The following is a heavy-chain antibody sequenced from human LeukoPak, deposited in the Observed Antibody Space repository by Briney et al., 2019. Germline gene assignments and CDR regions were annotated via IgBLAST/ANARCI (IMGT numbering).Heavy chain of an antibody. V-gene: IGHV3-7*01. CDR3: ARDRPQLAYYYDSSGTSALDY. J-gene: IGHJ4*02. Sequence: GGSLRLSCAASGFTFSSYWMSSVRQAPGKGLEWVANIKQDGSEKYYVDSVKGRFTISRDNAKNSLYLQMNSLRAEDTAVYYCARDRPQLAYYYDSSGTSALDYWGQGTLVTVSS. D-gene: IGHD3-22*01. CDR2: IKQDGSEK. CDR1: GFTFSSYW.